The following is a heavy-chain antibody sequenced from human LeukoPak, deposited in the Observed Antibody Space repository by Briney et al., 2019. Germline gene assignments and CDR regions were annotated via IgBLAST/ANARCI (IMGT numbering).Heavy chain of an antibody. V-gene: IGHV3-33*01. J-gene: IGHJ4*02. Sequence: GRSLRLSCAASGFTFSSYGMHWVRQAPGKGLGWVAVIWYDGSNKYYADSVKGRFTISRDNSKNTLYLQMNSLRAEDTTVYYCARDKDITMVRGVLFDYWGQGTLVTVSS. CDR3: ARDKDITMVRGVLFDY. CDR1: GFTFSSYG. CDR2: IWYDGSNK. D-gene: IGHD3-10*01.